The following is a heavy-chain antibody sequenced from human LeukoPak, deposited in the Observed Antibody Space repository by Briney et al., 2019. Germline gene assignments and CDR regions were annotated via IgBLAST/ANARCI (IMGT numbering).Heavy chain of an antibody. J-gene: IGHJ6*02. CDR3: ARVPGAAAGTFPWGYYYYGMDV. V-gene: IGHV1-69*01. D-gene: IGHD6-13*01. Sequence: ASVKVSCEASGGTFSSYAISWVRQAPGQGLEWMGGIIPIFGTANYAQKFQGRVTITADESTSTAYMELSSLRSEDTAVYYCARVPGAAAGTFPWGYYYYGMDVWGQGTTVTVSS. CDR2: IIPIFGTA. CDR1: GGTFSSYA.